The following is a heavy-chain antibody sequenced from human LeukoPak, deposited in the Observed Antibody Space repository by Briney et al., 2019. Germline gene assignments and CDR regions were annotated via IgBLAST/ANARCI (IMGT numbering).Heavy chain of an antibody. Sequence: PSETLSLTCTVSGGSISSSSYYWGWIRQPPGKGLEWIGSIYYSGSTYYNPSLKSRVTISVDTSKNQFSLKLSSVTAADTAVYYCARGGPVELLWFVGGPYYGMDVWGQGTTVTVSS. CDR3: ARGGPVELLWFVGGPYYGMDV. J-gene: IGHJ6*02. CDR2: IYYSGST. V-gene: IGHV4-39*07. CDR1: GGSISSSSYY. D-gene: IGHD3-10*01.